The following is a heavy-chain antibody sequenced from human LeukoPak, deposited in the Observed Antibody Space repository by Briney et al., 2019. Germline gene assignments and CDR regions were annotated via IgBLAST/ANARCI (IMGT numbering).Heavy chain of an antibody. Sequence: GGSLRLSCSVSKFTFSTYAMNWVRQAPGKGLEWVSMINDDGSYTNYGDSVKGRFTVSRDNSKNTLYLQMDSLRGEDTAVYFCARSPRSSPPYYFDFWGQGTLVTVSS. CDR3: ARSPRSSPPYYFDF. V-gene: IGHV3-23*01. CDR1: KFTFSTYA. D-gene: IGHD3-10*01. J-gene: IGHJ4*02. CDR2: INDDGSYT.